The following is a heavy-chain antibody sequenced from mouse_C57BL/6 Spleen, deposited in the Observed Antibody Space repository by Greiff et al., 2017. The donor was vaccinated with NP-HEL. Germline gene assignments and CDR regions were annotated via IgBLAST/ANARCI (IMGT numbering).Heavy chain of an antibody. CDR1: GFSLTSYG. V-gene: IGHV2-2*01. D-gene: IGHD4-1*01. CDR2: IWSGGST. J-gene: IGHJ2*01. CDR3: ARNRDWGLYYFDY. Sequence: QVQLQQSGPGLVQPSQSLSITCTVSGFSLTSYGVHWVRQSPGKGLEWLGVIWSGGSTAYNAAFISRLSIRQYNSKSQVFFKMNSLQADDTAIDYCARNRDWGLYYFDYWGQGTTLTVSS.